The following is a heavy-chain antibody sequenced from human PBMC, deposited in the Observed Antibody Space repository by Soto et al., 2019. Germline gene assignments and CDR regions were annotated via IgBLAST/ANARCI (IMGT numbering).Heavy chain of an antibody. Sequence: ASVKVSCKVSGYTLTELSMHWVRQGPGKGLEWMGGFDPEDGETIYAQKFQGRVTMTEDTSSDTAYMELSSLRSEDTAVYYCATALWFGDESSYYFDYWGQGTLVTVSS. CDR2: FDPEDGET. D-gene: IGHD3-10*01. CDR1: GYTLTELS. J-gene: IGHJ4*02. CDR3: ATALWFGDESSYYFDY. V-gene: IGHV1-24*01.